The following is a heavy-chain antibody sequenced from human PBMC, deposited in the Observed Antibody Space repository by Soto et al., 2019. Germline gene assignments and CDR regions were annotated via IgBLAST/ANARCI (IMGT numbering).Heavy chain of an antibody. D-gene: IGHD2-21*01. V-gene: IGHV4-34*01. CDR2: INHLGSI. CDR3: ARGGISRWAYFYYMDV. CDR1: GGSLSDYF. J-gene: IGHJ6*03. Sequence: ETLSLTCVVSGGSLSDYFWSWIRQPPGMALEWIGEINHLGSINYNPSLKSRVTMSVDTSKNQFSLTLNSVTAADTATYYCARGGISRWAYFYYMDVWDRGTTVTVSS.